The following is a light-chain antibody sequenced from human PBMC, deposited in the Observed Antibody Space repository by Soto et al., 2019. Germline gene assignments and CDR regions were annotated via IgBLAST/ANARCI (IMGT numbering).Light chain of an antibody. Sequence: DIVMTQSPDSLAVSLGERATINCKSSQSVLYSSNNTNYLAWYQQKPGQPPKMLIYWASTRESGVPDRFSGSGYGIDVTLTVSSLQAEDVSVYVSQKYYTTAYTVGQGIELEIK. CDR3: QKYYTTAYT. J-gene: IGKJ2*01. CDR1: QSVLYSSNNTNY. CDR2: WAS. V-gene: IGKV4-1*01.